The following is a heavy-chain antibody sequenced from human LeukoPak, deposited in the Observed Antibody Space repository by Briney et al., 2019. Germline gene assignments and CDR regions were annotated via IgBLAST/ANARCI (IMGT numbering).Heavy chain of an antibody. CDR1: GFTFNSYA. Sequence: GGSLRLSCAASGFTFNSYALHWVRQAPGKGLEWVAVISYDGNNKNYADSVKGRFTISRDDSKNTLYLQMNSLRVEDTAVYYCARVYRGGRHYYFDQWGQGTLVTVSS. V-gene: IGHV3-30-3*01. D-gene: IGHD2-15*01. CDR2: ISYDGNNK. CDR3: ARVYRGGRHYYFDQ. J-gene: IGHJ4*02.